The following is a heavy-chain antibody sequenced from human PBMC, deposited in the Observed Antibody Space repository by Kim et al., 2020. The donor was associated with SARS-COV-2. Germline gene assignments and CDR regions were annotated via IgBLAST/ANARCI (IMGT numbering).Heavy chain of an antibody. CDR3: ARIPTGGPGTHCLYY. D-gene: IGHD3-10*01. V-gene: IGHV4-59*13. J-gene: IGHJ4*02. CDR2: IYYSGST. Sequence: SETLSLTCTVSGDSISTYYWSWIRQPPGKGLEWIAYIYYSGSTNYNPSLKSRFTMSVDTSKNQFSLKLSSVTAADTAVYYCARIPTGGPGTHCLYYWGQG. CDR1: GDSISTYY.